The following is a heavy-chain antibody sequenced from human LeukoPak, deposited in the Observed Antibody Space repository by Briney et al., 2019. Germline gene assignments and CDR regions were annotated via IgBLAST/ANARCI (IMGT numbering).Heavy chain of an antibody. CDR1: GFTFSSYG. CDR3: ANCEHEEWELLSFDY. Sequence: GGSLRLSCAASGFTFSSYGMHWVRQAPGKGLEWVAFIRYDGSNKYYADSVKGRFTISRDNSKNTPYLQMNSLRAEDTAVYYCANCEHEEWELLSFDYWGQGTLVTVSS. V-gene: IGHV3-30*02. D-gene: IGHD1-26*01. J-gene: IGHJ4*02. CDR2: IRYDGSNK.